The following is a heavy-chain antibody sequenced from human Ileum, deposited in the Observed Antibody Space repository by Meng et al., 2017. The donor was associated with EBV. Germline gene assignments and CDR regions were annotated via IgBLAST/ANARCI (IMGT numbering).Heavy chain of an antibody. J-gene: IGHJ4*02. D-gene: IGHD5-12*01. CDR1: GFTFSDYY. CDR3: ARENSGGFSGCDY. CDR2: ITSSGHAV. Sequence: VHLVEYGGGLVKPGGSLRLSCAASGFTFSDYYMSWIRQAPGKGLEWLSYITSSGHAVEYADSVKGRFTISRDNAKNSLYLQMNSLRAEDTAVYYCARENSGGFSGCDYWGQGTLVTVSS. V-gene: IGHV3-11*01.